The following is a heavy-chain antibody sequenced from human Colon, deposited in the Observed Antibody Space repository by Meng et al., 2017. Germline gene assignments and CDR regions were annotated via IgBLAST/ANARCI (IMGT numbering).Heavy chain of an antibody. D-gene: IGHD3-10*01. CDR3: ATTTISSRSAYYGIDV. CDR1: GDSINSYY. Sequence: SETLSLTCTVSGDSINSYYWSWIRQPPGKGLEWIGFIHYSGNINYNPSLKSRVTMSLDTSKNQFSLKLSSVTAADTAVYYCATTTISSRSAYYGIDVWGQGTTVTVSS. J-gene: IGHJ6*02. V-gene: IGHV4-59*01. CDR2: IHYSGNI.